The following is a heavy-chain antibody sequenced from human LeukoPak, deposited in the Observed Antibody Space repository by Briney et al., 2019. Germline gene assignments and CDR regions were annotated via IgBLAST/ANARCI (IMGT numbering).Heavy chain of an antibody. CDR1: GGSISSYY. CDR3: ARGRWLPNAFDI. J-gene: IGHJ3*02. CDR2: IYYSGRT. Sequence: PSETLSLTCTVSGGSISSYYWNWIRQPPGKGLEWIGYIYYSGRTDYNPSPKSRVTISVDTSKHQFSMKLKSMTAADTAVYFCARGRWLPNAFDIWGQGTMVTVFS. D-gene: IGHD5-24*01. V-gene: IGHV4-59*01.